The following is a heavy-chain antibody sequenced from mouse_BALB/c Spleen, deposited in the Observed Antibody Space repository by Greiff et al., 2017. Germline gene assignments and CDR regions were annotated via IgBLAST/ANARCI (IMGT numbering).Heavy chain of an antibody. J-gene: IGHJ3*01. CDR2: ISDGGSYT. Sequence: EVQVVESGGGLVKPGGSLKLSCAASGFTFSDYYMYWVRQTPEKRLEWVATISDGGSYTYYPDSVKGRFTISRDNAKNNLYLQMSSLKSEDTAMYYCARDHDTDSSGYWFAYWGQGTLVTVSA. CDR3: ARDHDTDSSGYWFAY. D-gene: IGHD3-2*01. CDR1: GFTFSDYY. V-gene: IGHV5-4*02.